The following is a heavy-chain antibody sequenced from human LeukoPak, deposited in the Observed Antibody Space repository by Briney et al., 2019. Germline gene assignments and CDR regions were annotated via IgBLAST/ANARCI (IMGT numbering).Heavy chain of an antibody. CDR1: GGSISSSSYY. V-gene: IGHV4-39*01. J-gene: IGHJ4*02. CDR2: IYYSGST. Sequence: SETLSLACTVSGGSISSSSYYWGWLRQPPGKGLEWIGSIYYSGSTYYNPSLKSRVTISVDTSKNQFSLKLSSVTAADTAVYYCARLNVDIVATSFFDYWGQGTLVTVSS. D-gene: IGHD5-12*01. CDR3: ARLNVDIVATSFFDY.